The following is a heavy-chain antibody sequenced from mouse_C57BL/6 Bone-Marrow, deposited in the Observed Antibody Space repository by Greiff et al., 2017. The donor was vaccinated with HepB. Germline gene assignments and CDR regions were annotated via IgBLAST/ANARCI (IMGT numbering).Heavy chain of an antibody. CDR3: ARCGGNCPWFAY. CDR2: IHPNSGST. J-gene: IGHJ3*01. D-gene: IGHD1-1*02. CDR1: GYTFTSYW. V-gene: IGHV1-64*01. Sequence: VQLQQPGAELVKPGASVKLSCKASGYTFTSYWIHWVKQRPGQGLEWIGMIHPNSGSTNYNEKFKSKATLTVDKSSSTAYMQLSSLTSEDSAVYYCARCGGNCPWFAYWGQGTLVTVSA.